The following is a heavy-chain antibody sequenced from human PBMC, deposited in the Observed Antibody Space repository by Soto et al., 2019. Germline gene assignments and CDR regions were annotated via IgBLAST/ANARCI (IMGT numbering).Heavy chain of an antibody. D-gene: IGHD6-19*01. V-gene: IGHV1-46*03. CDR2: INPSGGSP. CDR3: AAAPRPGWYSSFDP. Sequence: QVQLVQSGAEVKKPGASVKASCKATGYTFTSYYMHWVRQAPGQGFEWMGIINPSGGSPSYAQKFLGRVIMTRETSTSTVYMELSNLRSEDTAVYYWAAAPRPGWYSSFDPWGQGTLVSVSS. CDR1: GYTFTSYY. J-gene: IGHJ5*02.